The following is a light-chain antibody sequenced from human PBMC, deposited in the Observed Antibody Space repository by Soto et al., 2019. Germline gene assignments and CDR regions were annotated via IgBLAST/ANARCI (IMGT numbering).Light chain of an antibody. CDR3: SSYTRSSTYV. V-gene: IGLV2-14*01. CDR1: SSDVGAYDY. Sequence: QSALPQPASVSASPGQSIAISCSGTSSDVGAYDYVSWYQHHPGKAPKLIIYEVTYRPSGVSNRFSDSKSGNTASLTISGLQSEDEADYYCSSYTRSSTYVFGTGTKVTVL. CDR2: EVT. J-gene: IGLJ1*01.